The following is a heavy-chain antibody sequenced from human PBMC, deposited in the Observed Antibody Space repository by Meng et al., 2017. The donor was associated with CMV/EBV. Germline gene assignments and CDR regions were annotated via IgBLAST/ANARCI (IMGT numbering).Heavy chain of an antibody. CDR3: ARDGRAYDSSGYEVFNFDY. J-gene: IGHJ4*02. V-gene: IGHV3-21*01. CDR2: ISSSSSYI. D-gene: IGHD3-22*01. CDR1: GFTCSSYS. Sequence: EVQLVGSGGGLVTPVGSLRLSCAASGFTCSSYSMNGVRQAPGKGLEWVSSISSSSSYIYYADSVKGRFTISRDNAKNSLYLQMNSLRAEDTAVYYCARDGRAYDSSGYEVFNFDYWGQGTLVTVSS.